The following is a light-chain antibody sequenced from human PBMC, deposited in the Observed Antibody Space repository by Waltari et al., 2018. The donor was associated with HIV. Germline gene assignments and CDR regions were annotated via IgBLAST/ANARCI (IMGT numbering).Light chain of an antibody. V-gene: IGLV1-47*01. CDR1: RTNSGSNY. Sequence: SVLTQPPSASMTPGQRVTISCSASRTNSGSNYVYWYQYFPGPSPKLLIYWNSQRPAGVPDRFSGSKSGTSASLAISGLRPEDETDYYCASWDDSLSGWVFGGGTKVTVL. CDR3: ASWDDSLSGWV. J-gene: IGLJ3*02. CDR2: WNS.